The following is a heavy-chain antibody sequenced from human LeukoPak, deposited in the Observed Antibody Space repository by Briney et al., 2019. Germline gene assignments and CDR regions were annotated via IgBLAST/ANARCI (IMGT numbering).Heavy chain of an antibody. J-gene: IGHJ5*02. CDR3: ARDVPGDYGSGWFDP. CDR1: GGTFNNSA. D-gene: IGHD4-17*01. Sequence: SVKVSCKTSGGTFNNSAISWVRQAPGQGLEWLGGIMPLFGTAGYAQKFQGRVTITKDESTRTVYLELTGLTSDDTAVYYCARDVPGDYGSGWFDPWGQGTLVSVSS. V-gene: IGHV1-69*05. CDR2: IMPLFGTA.